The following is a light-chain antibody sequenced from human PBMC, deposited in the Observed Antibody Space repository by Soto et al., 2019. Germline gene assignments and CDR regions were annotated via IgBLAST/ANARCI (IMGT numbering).Light chain of an antibody. Sequence: ETVFTKSLCTLSLSPGERATLSCRASQSVSSNYLAWYQQKPGQAPRLLIYGASTRATGIPDRFSGSGSGTDFTLTISRLEPEDSAVYYCQQYGSSPTWTFGQGTKVDI. CDR3: QQYGSSPTWT. CDR1: QSVSSNY. CDR2: GAS. V-gene: IGKV3-20*01. J-gene: IGKJ1*01.